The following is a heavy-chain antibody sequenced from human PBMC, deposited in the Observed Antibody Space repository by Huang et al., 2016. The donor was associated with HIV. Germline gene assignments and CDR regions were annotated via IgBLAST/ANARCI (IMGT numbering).Heavy chain of an antibody. CDR3: ARRPDYHGMDV. CDR2: IYPGDSVT. D-gene: IGHD3-10*01. J-gene: IGHJ6*02. V-gene: IGHV5-51*01. CDR1: GYSFTSHW. Sequence: EVLLVQSGAEVKKPGESLKISCKGSGYSFTSHWIAWVRQMPGKGLEWMGIIYPGDSVTRYSPSFQGLVTISADKSSNTAYLQWSSLKASDTAMYYCARRPDYHGMDVWGQGTTVIVSS.